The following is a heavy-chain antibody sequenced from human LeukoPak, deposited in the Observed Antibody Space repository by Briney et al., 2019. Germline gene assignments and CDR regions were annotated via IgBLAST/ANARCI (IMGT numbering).Heavy chain of an antibody. J-gene: IGHJ4*02. CDR3: RTYRWGDSFEF. CDR2: ISYDGSNK. Sequence: GGSLRLSCAASGFTSSSNGMHWVRQAPGKGLEWVAVISYDGSNKYYADSVKGRFTITRDNAKNTLFLQMNSLRAEDMAVYYCRTYRWGDSFEFWGQGILVTVSS. D-gene: IGHD3-16*01. CDR1: GFTSSSNG. V-gene: IGHV3-30*03.